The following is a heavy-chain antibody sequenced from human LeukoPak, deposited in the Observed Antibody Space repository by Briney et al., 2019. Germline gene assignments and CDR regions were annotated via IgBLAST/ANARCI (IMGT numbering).Heavy chain of an antibody. V-gene: IGHV1-24*01. CDR3: ATKIVVAPYNFGY. J-gene: IGHJ4*02. CDR2: FDPEDGET. Sequence: ASVKVSCKVSGYTLTELSMHWVRQAPGKGREGMGGFDPEDGETIYTQKFQGRVTMTEDTSTDTAYMELSSLRSEDTAVYYCATKIVVAPYNFGYWGQGTLVTVSS. CDR1: GYTLTELS. D-gene: IGHD3-22*01.